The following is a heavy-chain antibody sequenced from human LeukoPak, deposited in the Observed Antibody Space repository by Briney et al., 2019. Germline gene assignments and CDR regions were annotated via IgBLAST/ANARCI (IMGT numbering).Heavy chain of an antibody. CDR2: ISYTGST. D-gene: IGHD3-10*01. V-gene: IGHV4-59*01. Sequence: SETLSLTCTVSGGSIGRYYWSWIRQSPGKGLEWIGFISYTGSTDYYPSLKSRVTISLDTSKNQFSLKLSSVTAADTAVYYCARGSSLYYYYMDVWGKGTTVTFSS. J-gene: IGHJ6*03. CDR1: GGSIGRYY. CDR3: ARGSSLYYYYMDV.